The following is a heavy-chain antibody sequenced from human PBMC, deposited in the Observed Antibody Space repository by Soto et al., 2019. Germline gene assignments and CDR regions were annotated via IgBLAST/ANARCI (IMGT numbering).Heavy chain of an antibody. CDR3: ARRTVGQFLELGFDP. J-gene: IGHJ5*02. CDR1: GVSISSSDW. V-gene: IGHV4-4*02. CDR2: IYHGVGA. Sequence: LSLTCAVSGVSISSSDWWTWVRQPPGKGLEWLGEIYHGVGANHNPSLKSRVSISLDTSKNQFSLRLTSVTPADTAVYYCARRTVGQFLELGFDPWGQGTLVTVSS. D-gene: IGHD3-3*01.